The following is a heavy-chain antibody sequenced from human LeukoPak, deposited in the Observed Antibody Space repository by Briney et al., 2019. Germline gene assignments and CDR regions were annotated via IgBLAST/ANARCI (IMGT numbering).Heavy chain of an antibody. V-gene: IGHV3-48*04. CDR3: ARAPDVTMIVVVRITYFQH. J-gene: IGHJ1*01. CDR2: ISSSGTTI. Sequence: GGSLRLSCAASGFTFSIYSMNWVRQAPGKGLEWVSYISSSGTTIYYADSVKGRFTISRDNAKNSLYLQMNSLRAEDTAVYYCARAPDVTMIVVVRITYFQHWGQGTLVTVSS. CDR1: GFTFSIYS. D-gene: IGHD3-22*01.